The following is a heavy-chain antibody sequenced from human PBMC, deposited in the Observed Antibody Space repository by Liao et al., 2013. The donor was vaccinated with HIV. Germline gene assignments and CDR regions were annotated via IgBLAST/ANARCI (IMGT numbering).Heavy chain of an antibody. CDR1: GGSFSSHY. V-gene: IGHV4-34*02. CDR2: IKHSGST. J-gene: IGHJ4*02. CDR3: ATSPYYYDSSGFFY. D-gene: IGHD3-22*01. Sequence: QVQLQQWGAGLLKPSETLSLTCAVYGGSFSSHYWSWIRQSPGKGLEWIGEIKHSGSTTHNPSLKSRVTMSLDTSKNQFSLKLSSVTAADTAVYYCATSPYYYDSSGFFYWGQGTLVTVSS.